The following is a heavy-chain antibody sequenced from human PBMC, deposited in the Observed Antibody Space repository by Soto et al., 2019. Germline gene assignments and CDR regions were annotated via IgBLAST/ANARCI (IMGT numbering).Heavy chain of an antibody. V-gene: IGHV1-18*01. D-gene: IGHD1-1*01. J-gene: IGHJ4*02. CDR1: GYGFTTYG. Sequence: QIHLVQSGAEVKKPGASVKVSCKGSGYGFTTYGITWVRQAPGQGLEWMAWISAHNGNTNYAQKLQGRVTVTRDTSPSTAYMELRSLRSDDTAVYYCARGRYGDYGGQGALVTVSS. CDR2: ISAHNGNT. CDR3: ARGRYGDY.